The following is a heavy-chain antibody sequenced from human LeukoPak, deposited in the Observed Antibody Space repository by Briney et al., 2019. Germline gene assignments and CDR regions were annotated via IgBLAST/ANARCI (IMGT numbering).Heavy chain of an antibody. Sequence: GASVKVSCKASGYTFTSYGISWVRQAPGQGLEWMGGIIPIFGTANYAQKFQGRVTITTDESTSTAYMELSSLRSEDTAVYYCARAGYDFWSGFYYYYYMDVWGKGTTVTVSS. D-gene: IGHD3-3*01. V-gene: IGHV1-69*05. CDR1: GYTFTSYG. CDR2: IIPIFGTA. J-gene: IGHJ6*03. CDR3: ARAGYDFWSGFYYYYYMDV.